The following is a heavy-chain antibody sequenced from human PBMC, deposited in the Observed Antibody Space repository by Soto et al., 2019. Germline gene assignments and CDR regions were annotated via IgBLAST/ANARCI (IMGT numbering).Heavy chain of an antibody. D-gene: IGHD1-26*01. CDR1: GGSLSCYY. J-gene: IGHJ4*02. Sequence: SETLSVTCAVYGGSLSCYYWSWIRQPPGKALEWIGEFNHSGDTNYNPSLKSRVTISVDTSKNQLFLNLSSVTAADTAMYYCARHHVRGRTIAGAAEFWGQGTLVTVSS. CDR3: ARHHVRGRTIAGAAEF. CDR2: FNHSGDT. V-gene: IGHV4-34*01.